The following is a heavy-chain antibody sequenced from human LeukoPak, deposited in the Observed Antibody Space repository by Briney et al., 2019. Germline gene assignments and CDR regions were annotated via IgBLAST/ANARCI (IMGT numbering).Heavy chain of an antibody. V-gene: IGHV1-46*01. Sequence: GASVKVSCEASGYTFTSYYIHWVRQAPGQGLEWMGMIYPRDGSTSYAQKFQGRVTVTRDTSTSTVHMELSGLRSEDTAVYYCARDQEGFDYWGQGTLVTVSS. CDR3: ARDQEGFDY. CDR2: IYPRDGST. J-gene: IGHJ4*02. CDR1: GYTFTSYY.